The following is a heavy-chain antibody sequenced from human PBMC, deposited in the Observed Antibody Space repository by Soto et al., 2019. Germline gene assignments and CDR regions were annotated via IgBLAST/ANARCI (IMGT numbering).Heavy chain of an antibody. Sequence: GESLKISCKGSGYSFTSYWISWVRQMPGKGLEWMGRIDPSDSYTNYSPSFQGHVTISADKSISTAYLQWSSLKASDTAMYYRARQGVGAYGMDVWGQGTTVTVSS. V-gene: IGHV5-10-1*01. CDR2: IDPSDSYT. D-gene: IGHD1-26*01. J-gene: IGHJ6*02. CDR3: ARQGVGAYGMDV. CDR1: GYSFTSYW.